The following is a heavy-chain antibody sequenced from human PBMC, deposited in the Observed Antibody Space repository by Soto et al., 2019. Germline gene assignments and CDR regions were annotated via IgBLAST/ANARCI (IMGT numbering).Heavy chain of an antibody. Sequence: GASVKVSCKVSGYTLTELSMHWVRQAPGKGLEWMGGFDPEDGETIYAQKFQGRVTMTEDTSTDTAYMELSSLRSEDTAVYYCATDGPFAGDSSGYYYTYWGQGTLVTVSS. V-gene: IGHV1-24*01. CDR3: ATDGPFAGDSSGYYYTY. D-gene: IGHD3-22*01. CDR1: GYTLTELS. CDR2: FDPEDGET. J-gene: IGHJ4*02.